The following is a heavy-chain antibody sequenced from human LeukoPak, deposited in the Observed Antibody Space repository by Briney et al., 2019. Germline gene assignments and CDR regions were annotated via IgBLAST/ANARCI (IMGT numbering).Heavy chain of an antibody. CDR1: GFASSSYW. CDR3: ARIRGDGSTFEY. V-gene: IGHV3-7*01. CDR2: IQQGGSAK. D-gene: IGHD3-10*01. Sequence: GGSLRLSCAASGFASSSYWMSWVRQAPGKGLEWVANIQQGGSAKYYVDSVKGRFTISRDDAKNSLFLQMDSLRAEDTAVYFCARIRGDGSTFEYWGRGTLVTVSS. J-gene: IGHJ4*02.